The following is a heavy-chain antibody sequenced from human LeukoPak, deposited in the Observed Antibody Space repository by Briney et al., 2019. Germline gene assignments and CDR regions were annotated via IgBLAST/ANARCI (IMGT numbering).Heavy chain of an antibody. D-gene: IGHD1-20*01. Sequence: SETLSLTCAVYGGSFSGYYWSWIRQPPGKGLEWIGEINHSGSTNYNPSLKSRVTISVDTSKNQFSLKLSSVTAADTAVYYCAGYNWNDVGYFDYWGQGTLVTVSS. J-gene: IGHJ4*02. V-gene: IGHV4-34*01. CDR2: INHSGST. CDR1: GGSFSGYY. CDR3: AGYNWNDVGYFDY.